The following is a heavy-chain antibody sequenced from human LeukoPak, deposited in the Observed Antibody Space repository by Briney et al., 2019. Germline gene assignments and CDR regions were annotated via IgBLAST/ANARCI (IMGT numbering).Heavy chain of an antibody. J-gene: IGHJ4*02. Sequence: SETLSLTCAVSGYSISSDNYWVWIRQPPGQGLEWTGGIYNSVGTYYNPSLKSRVTMSVDTSKNQFSLKLSSVTAADTAVYYCARAPRDSSSSNYMRRFDYWGQGTLVTVSS. V-gene: IGHV4-38-2*01. CDR1: GYSISSDNY. CDR2: IYNSVGT. D-gene: IGHD3-22*01. CDR3: ARAPRDSSSSNYMRRFDY.